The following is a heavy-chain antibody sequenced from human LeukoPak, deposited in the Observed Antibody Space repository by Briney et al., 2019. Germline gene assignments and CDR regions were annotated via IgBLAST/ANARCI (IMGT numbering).Heavy chain of an antibody. CDR3: AREQGTVTTRRAFDI. CDR2: IYTSGST. Sequence: SQTLSLTCTVSGGSISSGSYYWSWIRQPAGKGLEWIGRIYTSGSTNYNPSLKSRVTISVDTSKNQFSLKLSSVIAADTAVYYCAREQGTVTTRRAFDIWGQGTMVTVSS. J-gene: IGHJ3*02. D-gene: IGHD4-11*01. V-gene: IGHV4-61*02. CDR1: GGSISSGSYY.